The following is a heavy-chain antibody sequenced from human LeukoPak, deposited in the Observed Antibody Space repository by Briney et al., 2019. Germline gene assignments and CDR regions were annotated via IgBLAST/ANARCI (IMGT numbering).Heavy chain of an antibody. D-gene: IGHD1-1*01. CDR2: IYHSGST. Sequence: PSETLSLTCTVSGYSISSGYYWGWIRQPPGKGLEWIGSIYHSGSTYYNPSLKSRVTISVDTSKNQFSLKLSSVTATDTAVYYCARDEWNGYYYMDVWGKGTTVTVSS. CDR3: ARDEWNGYYYMDV. V-gene: IGHV4-38-2*02. CDR1: GYSISSGYY. J-gene: IGHJ6*03.